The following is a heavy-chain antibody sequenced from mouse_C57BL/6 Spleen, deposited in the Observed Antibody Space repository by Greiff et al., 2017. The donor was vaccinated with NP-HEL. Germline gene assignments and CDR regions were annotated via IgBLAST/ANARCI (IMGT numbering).Heavy chain of an antibody. CDR1: GFTFSDYG. Sequence: EVKLVESGGGLVKPGGSLKLSCAASGFTFSDYGMHWVRQAPEKGLEWVAYISSGSSTIYYADTVKGRFTISRDNAKNTLFLQMTSLRSEDTAMYYCARDSNGLDYWGQGTTLTVSS. CDR3: ARDSNGLDY. CDR2: ISSGSSTI. D-gene: IGHD2-5*01. V-gene: IGHV5-17*01. J-gene: IGHJ2*01.